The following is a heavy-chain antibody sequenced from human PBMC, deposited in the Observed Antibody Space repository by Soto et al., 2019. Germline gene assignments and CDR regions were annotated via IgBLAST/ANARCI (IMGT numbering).Heavy chain of an antibody. CDR2: IYTSGST. D-gene: IGHD2-15*01. CDR1: GGSISSYY. CDR3: ARDRGGYCSGGSCWGIDY. Sequence: PSEPLSLTCTVSGGSISSYYWSWIRQPAGKGLEWIGRIYTSGSTNYNPSLKSRVTMSVDTSKNQFSLKLSSVTAADTAVYYCARDRGGYCSGGSCWGIDYWGQGTLVTVSS. V-gene: IGHV4-4*07. J-gene: IGHJ4*02.